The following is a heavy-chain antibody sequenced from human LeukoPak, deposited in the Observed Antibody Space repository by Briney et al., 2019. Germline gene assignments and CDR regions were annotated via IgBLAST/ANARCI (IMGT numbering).Heavy chain of an antibody. CDR1: GYTFSIYG. J-gene: IGHJ4*02. CDR3: ARDVEPSAAGINYFDY. D-gene: IGHD6-13*01. Sequence: ASVKVSCKASGYTFSIYGISWVRQAPGQGLEWMGWIIAYNGNTNYAQKLQGRVTMTTDTSTSTAYMELRSLRSDDTAVYYCARDVEPSAAGINYFDYWGQGTLVTVSS. V-gene: IGHV1-18*01. CDR2: IIAYNGNT.